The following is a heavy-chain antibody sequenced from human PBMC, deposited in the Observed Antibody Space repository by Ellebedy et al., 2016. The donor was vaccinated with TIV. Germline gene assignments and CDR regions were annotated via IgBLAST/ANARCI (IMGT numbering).Heavy chain of an antibody. CDR1: GFTFSSYS. CDR2: ISSSSSYI. CDR3: ARDCPTTWYRSGCCE. J-gene: IGHJ4*02. D-gene: IGHD6-19*01. Sequence: GGSLRLXXAASGFTFSSYSMNWVRQAPGKGLEWVSSISSSSSYIYYADSVKGRFTISRDNAKNSLYLQMNSLRAKDTAVYYCARDCPTTWYRSGCCEWGQGTMVTVSS. V-gene: IGHV3-21*01.